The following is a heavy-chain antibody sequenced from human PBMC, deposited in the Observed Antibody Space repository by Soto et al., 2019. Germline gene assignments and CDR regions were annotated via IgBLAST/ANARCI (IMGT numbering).Heavy chain of an antibody. Sequence: PGGSLRLSCAASGFTFSSYAMSWVRQAPGKGLEWVSAISGSGGSTYYADSVKGRFTISRDNSKNTLYLQMNSLRAEDTAVYYCAKFLDIVVVPALDYWGQGTLVTVSS. CDR1: GFTFSSYA. CDR3: AKFLDIVVVPALDY. CDR2: ISGSGGST. V-gene: IGHV3-23*01. J-gene: IGHJ4*02. D-gene: IGHD2-2*03.